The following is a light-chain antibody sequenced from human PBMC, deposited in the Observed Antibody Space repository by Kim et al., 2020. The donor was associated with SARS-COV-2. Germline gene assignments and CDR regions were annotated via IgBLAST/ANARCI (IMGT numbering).Light chain of an antibody. CDR3: SSFTTSTTLL. CDR2: EVY. Sequence: SRSVGSYTRVPWYLQHPGTTPKLIIYEVYNRPSGVPDRFSGSRSGSTASLTISGLQAQDEGDYYCSSFTTSTTLLFGGGTQLTVL. V-gene: IGLV2-18*02. CDR1: SRSVGSYTR. J-gene: IGLJ2*01.